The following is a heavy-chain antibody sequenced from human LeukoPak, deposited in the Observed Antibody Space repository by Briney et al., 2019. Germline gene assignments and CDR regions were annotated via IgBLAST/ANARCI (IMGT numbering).Heavy chain of an antibody. CDR1: GYSISSGYQ. J-gene: IGHJ5*02. V-gene: IGHV4-38-2*02. D-gene: IGHD2-2*01. CDR3: ARDPRWLTPDCTSTSCYENYFDP. Sequence: SETLSLTCAVSGYSISSGYQWAWIRQSPGKGLEWIGSIYHSGSAHYNPSPKSRVTILVETSKNQFSLKLYSVTAADTAVYYCARDPRWLTPDCTSTSCYENYFDPWGQGTLVTVSS. CDR2: IYHSGSA.